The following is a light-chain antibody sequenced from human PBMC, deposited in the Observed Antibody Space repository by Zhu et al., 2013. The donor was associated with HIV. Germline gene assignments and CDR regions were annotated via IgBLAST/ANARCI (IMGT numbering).Light chain of an antibody. CDR2: WAS. CDR3: QQYYSTPYS. Sequence: DIVMTQSPDSLAVSLGERATINCKSSQSVLYSSNNKNYLAWYQQNPGQPPKLLIYWASTRESGVPDRFSASGSRTDFTLTISSLQAEDVAVYYCQQYYSTPYSFGQGTKLEIK. J-gene: IGKJ2*03. CDR1: QSVLYSSNNKNY. V-gene: IGKV4-1*01.